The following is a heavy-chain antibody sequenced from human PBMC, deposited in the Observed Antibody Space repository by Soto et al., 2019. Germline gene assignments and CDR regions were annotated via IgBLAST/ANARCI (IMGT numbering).Heavy chain of an antibody. CDR3: ARVPLGYSSSHYFDF. CDR2: IYYTGTT. D-gene: IGHD6-6*01. CDR1: GGSVNSYY. V-gene: IGHV4-59*02. Sequence: ETLSLTCTVSGGSVNSYYWSWIRQSPGKGLEWIGHIYYTGTTHYNPSVTSRVIILLDKSKDQFSLKLSSVTAADTAVYYCARVPLGYSSSHYFDFWGQGALVTVSS. J-gene: IGHJ4*02.